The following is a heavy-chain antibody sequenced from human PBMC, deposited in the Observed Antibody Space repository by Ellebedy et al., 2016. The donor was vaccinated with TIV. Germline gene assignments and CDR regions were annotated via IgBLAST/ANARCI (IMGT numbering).Heavy chain of an antibody. CDR3: AKDKRVPARSWFDP. J-gene: IGHJ5*02. CDR2: IWYDGSNK. CDR1: GFTFSSYG. Sequence: GESLKISXAASGFTFSSYGMHWVRQAPGKGLEWVAVIWYDGSNKYYADSVKGRFTISRDNSKNTLYLQMNSLRAEDTAVYYCAKDKRVPARSWFDPWGQGTLVTVSS. D-gene: IGHD2-2*01. V-gene: IGHV3-33*06.